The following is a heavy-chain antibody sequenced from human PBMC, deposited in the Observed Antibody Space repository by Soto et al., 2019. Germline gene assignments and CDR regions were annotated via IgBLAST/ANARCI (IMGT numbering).Heavy chain of an antibody. D-gene: IGHD4-17*01. J-gene: IGHJ5*02. CDR2: FDYSGST. CDR3: AREKGLLTVTTSWFDP. CDR1: GGSISSGDYY. V-gene: IGHV4-30-4*01. Sequence: QVQLQESGPGLVKPSQTLSLTCTVSGGSISSGDYYWSWLRQPPGKGLEWIGYFDYSGSTYYHPSIKNRVTISGDTSKDHFSLKLCSVTAADTALYYCAREKGLLTVTTSWFDPWGQGTLVTVSS.